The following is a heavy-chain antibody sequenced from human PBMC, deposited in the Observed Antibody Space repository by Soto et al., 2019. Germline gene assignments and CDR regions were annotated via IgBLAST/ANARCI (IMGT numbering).Heavy chain of an antibody. Sequence: PSKNLSLTCTVSGGCVSSGSYYCSWIRQPPGKGLEWIGYIYYSGSTNYNPSLKSRVTISVDTSKNQFSLKLSSVTAADTAVYYCARDGVGAKGTNLFAPSGQGPPVPVSS. CDR1: GGCVSSGSYY. CDR2: IYYSGST. CDR3: ARDGVGAKGTNLFAP. D-gene: IGHD1-26*01. V-gene: IGHV4-61*01. J-gene: IGHJ5*02.